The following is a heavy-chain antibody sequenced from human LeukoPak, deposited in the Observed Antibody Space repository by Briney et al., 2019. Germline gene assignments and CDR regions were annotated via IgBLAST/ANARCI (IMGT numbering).Heavy chain of an antibody. CDR1: GFTFSSDW. Sequence: GGSLRLPCAVSGFTFSSDWMHWVRQAPGGGLVWVSCINSDGSSTAYADSVKVRFTNSRDNAKNTLYLQMNSLRAEDTAVYYCARALGSPLDYWGQGTLVTVSS. D-gene: IGHD1-26*01. J-gene: IGHJ4*02. V-gene: IGHV3-74*01. CDR3: ARALGSPLDY. CDR2: INSDGSST.